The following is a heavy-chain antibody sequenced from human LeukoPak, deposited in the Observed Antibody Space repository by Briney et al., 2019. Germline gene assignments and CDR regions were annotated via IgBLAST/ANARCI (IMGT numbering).Heavy chain of an antibody. CDR1: GFTVFNYW. D-gene: IGHD5-12*01. Sequence: GGSLRLSCAASGFTVFNYWMSWVRQAPGKELQWVANIKQDGSAKFYVDSVKGRFTISRDNAKNSLYLQMNSLRAEDTAVYYCARVEASGYDYGAFDYWGQGTLVTVSS. CDR2: IKQDGSAK. J-gene: IGHJ4*02. V-gene: IGHV3-7*01. CDR3: ARVEASGYDYGAFDY.